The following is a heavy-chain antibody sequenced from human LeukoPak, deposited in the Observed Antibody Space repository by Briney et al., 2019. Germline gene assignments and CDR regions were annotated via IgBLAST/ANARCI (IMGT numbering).Heavy chain of an antibody. V-gene: IGHV4-4*07. D-gene: IGHD2-2*03. CDR1: GGFISSYY. Sequence: SGTLSLTCTGSGGFISSYYWSWIRQPAGKGLEWIGRIYTNGSTNYNPSLKSRGTMSVDPSKNQFSLKLSTVTAADMGMYYCARDLVMAVVPAAIETNW. CDR2: IYTNGST. J-gene: IGHJ5*01. CDR3: ARDLVMAVVPAAIETNW.